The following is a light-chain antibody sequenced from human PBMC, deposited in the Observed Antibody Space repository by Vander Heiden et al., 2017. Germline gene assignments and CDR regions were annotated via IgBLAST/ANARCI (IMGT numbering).Light chain of an antibody. J-gene: IGKJ2*01. CDR1: QSVSSSY. CDR3: QQDGSEPMYT. Sequence: IALTPSPRTLSLSPGERATLSCRAIQSVSSSYLAWYQQKPGQSPRLLIYGASSRASGIPDRFSGSGSGTDFTLTISRLEPEDFAVYYCQQDGSEPMYTFGQGTKLEIK. V-gene: IGKV3-20*01. CDR2: GAS.